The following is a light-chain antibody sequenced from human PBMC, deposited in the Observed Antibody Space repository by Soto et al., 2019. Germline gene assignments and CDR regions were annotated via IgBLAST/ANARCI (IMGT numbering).Light chain of an antibody. CDR2: TNI. J-gene: IGLJ3*02. V-gene: IGLV1-47*02. CDR1: SSNMGSNY. CDR3: AAWDDSLSGWV. Sequence: QSVLTQPPSASGTPGQRVTISCSGSSSNMGSNYVYWYQQLPGTAPKLLIYTNIQRPSGVPDRFSGSKSGTSASLAISGLRSEDEADYYCAAWDDSLSGWVFGGGTKLTVL.